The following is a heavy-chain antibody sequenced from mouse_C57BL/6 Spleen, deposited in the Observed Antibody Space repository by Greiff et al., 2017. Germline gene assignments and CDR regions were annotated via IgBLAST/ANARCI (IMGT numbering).Heavy chain of an antibody. V-gene: IGHV5-17*01. D-gene: IGHD1-1*01. CDR1: GFTFSDYG. CDR2: ISSGSSTI. CDR3: ARVYYGSGFDY. Sequence: EVMLVESGGGLVQPGGSLKLSCAASGFTFSDYGMHWVRQAPEKGLEWVAYISSGSSTIYYADTVKGRFTISRGNAKNTLFLQMTSLRSEDTAMYYCARVYYGSGFDYWGQGTTLTVSS. J-gene: IGHJ2*01.